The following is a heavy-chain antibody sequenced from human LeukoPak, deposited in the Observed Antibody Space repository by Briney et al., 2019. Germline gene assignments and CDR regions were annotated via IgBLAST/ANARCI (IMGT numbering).Heavy chain of an antibody. Sequence: GASVKVSCKASGYTFTSYGISWVRQAPGQGLEWMGGIIPIFGTANYAQKFQGRVTITTDESTSTAYMELSSLRSEDTAVYYCARGTCSSTSCYTNGYYYYYMDVWGKGTTVTVSS. CDR2: IIPIFGTA. CDR3: ARGTCSSTSCYTNGYYYYYMDV. J-gene: IGHJ6*03. D-gene: IGHD2-2*02. CDR1: GYTFTSYG. V-gene: IGHV1-69*05.